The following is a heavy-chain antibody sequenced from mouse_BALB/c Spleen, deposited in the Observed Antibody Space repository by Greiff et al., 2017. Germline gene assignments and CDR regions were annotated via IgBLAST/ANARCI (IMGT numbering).Heavy chain of an antibody. Sequence: QVQLQQSAAELARPGASVKMSCKASGYTFTSYTMHWVKQRPGQGLEWIGYINPSSGYTEYNQKFKDKTTLTADKSSSTAYMQLSSLTSEDSAVYYCARRRTVRGFFYAMDYWGQGTSVTVSS. J-gene: IGHJ4*01. CDR2: INPSSGYT. CDR1: GYTFTSYT. V-gene: IGHV1-4*02. CDR3: ARRRTVRGFFYAMDY. D-gene: IGHD1-1*01.